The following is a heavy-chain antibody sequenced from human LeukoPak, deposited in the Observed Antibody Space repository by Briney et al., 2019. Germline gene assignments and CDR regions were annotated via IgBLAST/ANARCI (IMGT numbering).Heavy chain of an antibody. CDR3: AKHTAYIVVVPASGDFDF. CDR2: ISGSGGST. V-gene: IGHV3-23*01. D-gene: IGHD2-2*01. CDR1: GFTFSSYS. Sequence: GGSLRLSCAASGFTFSSYSMNWVRQAPGKGLEWVSAISGSGGSTYYADSVKGRFTISRDNSKNTLYLQISSLRAEDTAVYYCAKHTAYIVVVPASGDFDFWGQGTLVTVSS. J-gene: IGHJ4*02.